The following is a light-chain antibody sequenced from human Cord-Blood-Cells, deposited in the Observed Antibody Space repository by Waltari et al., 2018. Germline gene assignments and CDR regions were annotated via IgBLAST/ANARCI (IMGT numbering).Light chain of an antibody. CDR3: QQYNNWPPWT. J-gene: IGKJ1*01. V-gene: IGKV3-15*01. CDR2: GAS. Sequence: EIVMTQSPATLSASPGESATLPCRASQSVSSNLAWYQQKPGQAPRLLIYGASTRATGIPARFSGSGSGTEFTLTISSLQSVDFAVYYCQQYNNWPPWTFGQGTKVEIK. CDR1: QSVSSN.